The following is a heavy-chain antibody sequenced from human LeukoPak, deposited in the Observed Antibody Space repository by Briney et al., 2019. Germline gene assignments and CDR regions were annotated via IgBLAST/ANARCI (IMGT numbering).Heavy chain of an antibody. J-gene: IGHJ4*02. CDR3: ARQNCSSTSCYLDGLLFYFDY. CDR2: INHSEST. D-gene: IGHD2-2*01. V-gene: IGHV4-34*01. CDR1: GGSFSGYY. Sequence: SETLSLTCAVYGGSFSGYYWSWIRQPPGKGLEWIGEINHSESTNYNPSLKSRVTISVDTSKNQFSLKLSSVTAADTAVYYCARQNCSSTSCYLDGLLFYFDYWGQGTLVTVSS.